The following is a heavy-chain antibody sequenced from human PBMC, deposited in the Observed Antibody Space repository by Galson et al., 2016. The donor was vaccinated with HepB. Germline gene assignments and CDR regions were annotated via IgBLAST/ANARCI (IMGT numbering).Heavy chain of an antibody. CDR1: GASLSSSFW. CDR3: ARDAVVLAPFEY. Sequence: ETLSLTCAVSGASLSSSFWWSWVRQPPGKGLQWIGEIHPSGSTNYNPSLRSRVTISVDKSKNQISLRLTSVTAADTAVYYCARDAVVLAPFEYWGPGTLVTVSS. J-gene: IGHJ4*02. V-gene: IGHV4-4*02. CDR2: IHPSGST.